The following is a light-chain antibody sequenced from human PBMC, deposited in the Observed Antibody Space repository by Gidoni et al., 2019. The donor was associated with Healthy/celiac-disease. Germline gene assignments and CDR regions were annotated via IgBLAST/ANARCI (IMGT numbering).Light chain of an antibody. V-gene: IGKV1-5*03. CDR2: KAS. J-gene: IGKJ2*01. Sequence: DIQTTQSPPTLSASVEDRVTITCRSSQSISSWLALYQQKPGETPTHLIYKASSLESRVPSWFSGSGSGTKFALTISSLQPSDFATSYCQQYNNNSLYTFGQGTKLGIK. CDR3: QQYNNNSLYT. CDR1: QSISSW.